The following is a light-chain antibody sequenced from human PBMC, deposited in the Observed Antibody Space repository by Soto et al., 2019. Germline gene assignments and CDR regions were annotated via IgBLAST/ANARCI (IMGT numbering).Light chain of an antibody. V-gene: IGKV1-5*01. CDR3: QQYNSYSLT. CDR1: QSVTSR. Sequence: DIQMTQSPSTLSASVGDRVTITCRASQSVTSRLAWYQQKPGKAPKLLIDGASNLESGVPSRFSGSGSGTEFTLTISSLQPDDFATYYCQQYNSYSLTFGGGTTVEIK. CDR2: GAS. J-gene: IGKJ4*01.